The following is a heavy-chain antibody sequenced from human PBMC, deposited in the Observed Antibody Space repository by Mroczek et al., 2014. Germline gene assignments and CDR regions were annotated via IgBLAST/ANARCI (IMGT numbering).Heavy chain of an antibody. D-gene: IGHD3-3*01. V-gene: IGHV3-30*03. J-gene: IGHJ5*02. CDR2: ISYDGSNK. CDR3: AGFGVVIIPKNWFDP. Sequence: QVQLVEVWGRAVVQPRRSLRLSCAASGFTFSSYGMHWVRQAPGKGLEWVAVISYDGSNKYYADSVKGRFTISRDNSKNTLYLQMNSLRAEDTAVYYCAGFGVVIIPKNWFDPWGQGTLVTVSS. CDR1: GFTFSSYG.